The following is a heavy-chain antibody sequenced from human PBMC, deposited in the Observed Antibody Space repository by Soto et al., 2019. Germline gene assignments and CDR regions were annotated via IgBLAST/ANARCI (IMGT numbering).Heavy chain of an antibody. CDR1: ASTFTGYT. D-gene: IGHD4-17*01. V-gene: IGHV1-18*04. J-gene: IGHJ5*02. CDR2: ISTFNGNT. CDR3: ARVTVTSGRWFGP. Sequence: ASVKVSCKASASTFTGYTINWVRQAPGQGLEWMGWISTFNGNTKYAGNFEGRVTMTTNTSTTTAYMELTSLTFDDTAVYFCARVTVTSGRWFGPWGQGPLVTVSS.